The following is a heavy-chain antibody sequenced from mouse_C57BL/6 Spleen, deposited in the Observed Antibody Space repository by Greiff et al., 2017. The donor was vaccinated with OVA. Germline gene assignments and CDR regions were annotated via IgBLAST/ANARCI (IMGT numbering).Heavy chain of an antibody. CDR1: GYTFTSYG. J-gene: IGHJ2*01. CDR3: APGGDYGSSPYFDY. Sequence: VQLQESGAELARPGASVKLSCKASGYTFTSYGISWVKQRTGQGLEWIGEIYPRSGNTYYNEKFKGKATLTADKSSSTAYMELRSLTSEDSAVYFCAPGGDYGSSPYFDYWGQGTTLTVSS. CDR2: IYPRSGNT. V-gene: IGHV1-81*01. D-gene: IGHD1-1*01.